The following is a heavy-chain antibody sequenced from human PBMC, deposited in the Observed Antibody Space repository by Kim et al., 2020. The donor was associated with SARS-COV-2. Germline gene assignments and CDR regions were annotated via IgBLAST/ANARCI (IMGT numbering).Heavy chain of an antibody. J-gene: IGHJ5*02. Sequence: ASVKVSCKASGYTFTSYGISWVRQAPGQGLEWMGWISAYNGNTNYAQKLQGRVTMTTDTSTSTAYIELRSLRSDDTAVYYCARDIGVPAATNWFDPWGQGTLVTVSS. CDR1: GYTFTSYG. D-gene: IGHD2-2*01. CDR2: ISAYNGNT. CDR3: ARDIGVPAATNWFDP. V-gene: IGHV1-18*01.